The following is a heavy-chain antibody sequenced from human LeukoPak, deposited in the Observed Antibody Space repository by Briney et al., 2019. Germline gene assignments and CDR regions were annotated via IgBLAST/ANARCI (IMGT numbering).Heavy chain of an antibody. CDR3: ARDAVSGANDY. J-gene: IGHJ4*02. CDR1: GFTFSNYA. V-gene: IGHV3-7*03. Sequence: GGSLRLSCADSGFTFSNYAMHWVRQTPGKGLEWVATIRKDGKEQKYVDSVKGRFTISRDNTKNLLFLRMDSLRAEDTALYYCARDAVSGANDYWGQGTLVIVSS. CDR2: IRKDGKEQ. D-gene: IGHD2-15*01.